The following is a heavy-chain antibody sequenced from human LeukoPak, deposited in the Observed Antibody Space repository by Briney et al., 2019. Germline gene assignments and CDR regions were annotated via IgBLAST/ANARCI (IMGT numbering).Heavy chain of an antibody. J-gene: IGHJ4*02. CDR2: ISGSGGST. D-gene: IGHD3-16*01. V-gene: IGHV3-23*01. CDR1: VFTFYRHA. Sequence: GGSLRLSCAASVFTFYRHAVCWVRRAPGKGLKWVSAISGSGGSTYYADSVKDRFPISRHNSKRALYLQMNTLRAEDTAVYYCAKSPYSLGTYAIAGDYWGRGTLVTVSS. CDR3: AKSPYSLGTYAIAGDY.